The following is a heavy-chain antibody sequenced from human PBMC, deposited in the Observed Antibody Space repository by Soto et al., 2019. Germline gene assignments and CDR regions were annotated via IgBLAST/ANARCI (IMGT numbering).Heavy chain of an antibody. V-gene: IGHV1-69*02. CDR3: ARARLYSSGNFDY. Sequence: SVKVSCKASGGTFSSYTISWVRQAPGQGLEWMGRIIPILGIANYAQKFQGRVTITRDTSASTAYMELSSLRSEDTAVYYCARARLYSSGNFDYWGQGTLVTVSS. D-gene: IGHD6-19*01. CDR1: GGTFSSYT. CDR2: IIPILGIA. J-gene: IGHJ4*02.